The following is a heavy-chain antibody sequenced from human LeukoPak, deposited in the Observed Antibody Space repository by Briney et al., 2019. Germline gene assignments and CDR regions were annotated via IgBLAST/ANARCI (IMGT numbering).Heavy chain of an antibody. D-gene: IGHD1-26*01. V-gene: IGHV3-30-3*01. CDR3: ARGGGSYFWEFDY. Sequence: GGSLRLSCAASGFTFSSYAMHWVRQAPGKGLEWVAVISNDGSNKYYADSVKGRFTISRDNSKNTLYLQMNSLRAEDTAVYYCARGGGSYFWEFDYWGQGTLVTVSS. J-gene: IGHJ4*02. CDR1: GFTFSSYA. CDR2: ISNDGSNK.